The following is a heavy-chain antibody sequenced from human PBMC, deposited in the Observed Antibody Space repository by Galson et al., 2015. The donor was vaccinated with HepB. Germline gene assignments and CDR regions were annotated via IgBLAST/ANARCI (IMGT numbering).Heavy chain of an antibody. CDR1: GYTFTSYG. CDR3: ARVGVRVTMVRGVPGALDY. V-gene: IGHV1-18*01. CDR2: ISAYNGNT. Sequence: SGAEVKRPGESLKISCKASGYTFTSYGISWVRQAPGQGLEWMGWISAYNGNTNYAQKLQGRVTMTTDTSTSTAYMELRSLRSDDTAVYYCARVGVRVTMVRGVPGALDYWGQGTLVTVSS. J-gene: IGHJ4*02. D-gene: IGHD3-10*01.